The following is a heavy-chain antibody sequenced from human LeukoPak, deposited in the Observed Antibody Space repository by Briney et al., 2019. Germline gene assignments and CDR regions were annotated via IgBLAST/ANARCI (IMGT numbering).Heavy chain of an antibody. J-gene: IGHJ4*02. D-gene: IGHD6-6*01. CDR2: IWYNGSIK. CDR3: WSGLDF. CDR1: GFSFSSYG. Sequence: PGGSLRLSCTASGFSFSSYGMHWVRQAPGKGLEWVAVIWYNGSIKYNADSVKGRFTISRDNAKNTLYLQVNNLYYCARGPNSNWSGLDFWGQGTLLTVSS. V-gene: IGHV3-33*03.